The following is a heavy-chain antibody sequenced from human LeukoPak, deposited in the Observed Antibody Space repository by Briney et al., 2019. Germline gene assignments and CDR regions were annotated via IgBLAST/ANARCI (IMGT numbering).Heavy chain of an antibody. V-gene: IGHV3-23*01. CDR3: AKWDSIVVVPAASDY. CDR2: ISGSGGST. J-gene: IGHJ4*02. CDR1: GFTFSSYA. D-gene: IGHD2-2*01. Sequence: PGGSLRLSCAASGFTFSSYAMSWVRQAPGKGLEWVSAISGSGGSTYYADSVKGRFTTSRDNSKNTLYLQMNSLRAEDTAVYYCAKWDSIVVVPAASDYWGPGTLVTVSS.